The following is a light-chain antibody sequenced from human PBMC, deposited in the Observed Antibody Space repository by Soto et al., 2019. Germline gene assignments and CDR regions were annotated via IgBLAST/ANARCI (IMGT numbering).Light chain of an antibody. CDR3: TAWDDSLRGRL. V-gene: IGLV1-47*01. CDR2: TNN. Sequence: QSVLTQPPSASGTPGQRVTISCSGSSSNIESNFVYWYQQFPGTAPLLLIYTNNQRPSGVPDRFSGSKSGTSASLAISALRSEDEADYYCTAWDDSLRGRLFGGGTKLTVL. CDR1: SSNIESNF. J-gene: IGLJ2*01.